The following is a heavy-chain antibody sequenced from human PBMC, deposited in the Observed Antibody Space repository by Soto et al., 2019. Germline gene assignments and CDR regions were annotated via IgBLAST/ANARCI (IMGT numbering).Heavy chain of an antibody. CDR1: GYTFTSYG. V-gene: IGHV1-18*01. CDR3: ARGNYDYVWGSYPGWFDP. D-gene: IGHD3-16*02. Sequence: QVQLVQSGAEVKKPGASVKVSCKASGYTFTSYGISWVRQAPGQGLEWMGWISAYNGNTNYAQKLQGRVTMTTDTSTRTAYRELRSLRSDDTAVYYCARGNYDYVWGSYPGWFDPWGQGTLVTVSS. CDR2: ISAYNGNT. J-gene: IGHJ5*02.